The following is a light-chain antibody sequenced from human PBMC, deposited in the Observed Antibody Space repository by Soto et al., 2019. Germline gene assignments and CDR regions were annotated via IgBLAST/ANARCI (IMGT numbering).Light chain of an antibody. Sequence: SYELTQPPSLYVSPGQTATITCSGDKLGEKYVYWYQQRPGQSPVLVIYQDTTRPSGITDRISGSTSGNTATLSISGTQTLDEADYYCQAWDTTSAIFGGGTQLTVL. CDR3: QAWDTTSAI. J-gene: IGLJ2*01. CDR1: KLGEKY. CDR2: QDT. V-gene: IGLV3-1*01.